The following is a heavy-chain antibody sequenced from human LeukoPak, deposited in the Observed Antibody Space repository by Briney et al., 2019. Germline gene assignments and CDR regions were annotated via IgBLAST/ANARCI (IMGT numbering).Heavy chain of an antibody. V-gene: IGHV4-38-2*02. D-gene: IGHD6-6*01. CDR3: VKSIAALFWYFDL. CDR2: IYHSGST. Sequence: PSETLSLTCTVSGYSISSGYYWGWIRQPPGKGLEWIGSIYHSGSTYYNPSLKSRVTISVDTSKNQFSLKLSSVTAADTAVYYCVKSIAALFWYFDLWGRGTLVTVSS. J-gene: IGHJ2*01. CDR1: GYSISSGYY.